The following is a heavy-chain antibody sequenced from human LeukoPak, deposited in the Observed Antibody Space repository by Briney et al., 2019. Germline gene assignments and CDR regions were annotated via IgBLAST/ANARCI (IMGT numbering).Heavy chain of an antibody. Sequence: SVKVSCKASGGTFSSYAISWVRQAPGQGLEWVGGIIPIFGTANYAQKFQGRVTITADKSTSTAYMELSSLRSEGTAVYYCARGAALQLWFSYWGQGTLVTVSS. CDR1: GGTFSSYA. D-gene: IGHD5-18*01. J-gene: IGHJ4*02. CDR3: ARGAALQLWFSY. V-gene: IGHV1-69*06. CDR2: IIPIFGTA.